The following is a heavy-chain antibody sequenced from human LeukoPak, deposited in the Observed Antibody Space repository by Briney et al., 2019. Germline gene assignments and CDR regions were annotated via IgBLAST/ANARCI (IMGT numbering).Heavy chain of an antibody. D-gene: IGHD6-13*01. V-gene: IGHV3-21*01. Sequence: GGSLRLSCAASGFTFSSYSMNWVRQAPGKGLEWVSSISSSSSYIYYADSVKGRFTISRDNAKNSLYLQMNSLRAEDTAVYYCARESVGPSSSYYFDYWGQGTLVTVSS. J-gene: IGHJ4*02. CDR2: ISSSSSYI. CDR1: GFTFSSYS. CDR3: ARESVGPSSSYYFDY.